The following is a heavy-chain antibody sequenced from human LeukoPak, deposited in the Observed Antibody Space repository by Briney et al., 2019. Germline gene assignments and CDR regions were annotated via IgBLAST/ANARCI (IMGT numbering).Heavy chain of an antibody. D-gene: IGHD1-26*01. V-gene: IGHV4-59*01. J-gene: IGHJ4*02. CDR1: GGSISSYY. Sequence: PSETLSLTCTVSGGSISSYYWSWIRQPPGKGLEWIGYIYYSGSTNYNPSLKSRVTISVDTSKNQFSLKLSSVTAADTAVYYCARGYSGSYQTQNFDYWGQGTLVTVSS. CDR2: IYYSGST. CDR3: ARGYSGSYQTQNFDY.